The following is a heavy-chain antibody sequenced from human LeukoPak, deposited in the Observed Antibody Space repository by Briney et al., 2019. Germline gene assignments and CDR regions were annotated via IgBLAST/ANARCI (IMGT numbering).Heavy chain of an antibody. V-gene: IGHV3-23*01. CDR1: GFTFSSYA. D-gene: IGHD2-2*01. CDR3: AKKPRGYCSSTSCPNWFDL. J-gene: IGHJ5*02. Sequence: PGGSLRLSCAASGFTFSSYAMSWVRQAPGKGLEWVSAISGSGGSTYYADSVKGRFTISRDNSKNTLYLQMNSLRAEDTAVYYCAKKPRGYCSSTSCPNWFDLWGQGTLVTVSS. CDR2: ISGSGGST.